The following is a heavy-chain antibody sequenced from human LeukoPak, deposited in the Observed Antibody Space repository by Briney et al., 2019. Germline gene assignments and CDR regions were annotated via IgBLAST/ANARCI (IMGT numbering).Heavy chain of an antibody. CDR3: AKVGDFWSGYYVGDY. V-gene: IGHV3-23*01. D-gene: IGHD3-3*01. CDR1: GFTFSSYA. J-gene: IGHJ4*02. Sequence: GGSLRLSCAASGFTFSSYAMRWVRQAPGKGLEWDSAISGSGGSTYYADSVKGRFTISRDNSKNTLYLQMNSLRAEDTAVYYCAKVGDFWSGYYVGDYWGQGTLVTVSS. CDR2: ISGSGGST.